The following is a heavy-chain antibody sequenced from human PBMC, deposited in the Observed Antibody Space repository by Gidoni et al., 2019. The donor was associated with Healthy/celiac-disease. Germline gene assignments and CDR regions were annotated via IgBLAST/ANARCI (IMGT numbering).Heavy chain of an antibody. J-gene: IGHJ3*02. CDR3: ARDRIWEYSSSWAPPLDAFDI. V-gene: IGHV1-2*02. CDR1: GYTFTGYY. Sequence: QVQLVQSGAEVKKPGSSVTVSCKASGYTFTGYYMHWVRQAPGQGLEWMGWINPNSGGTNYAQKFQGRVTMTRDTSISTAYMELSRLRSDDTAVYYCARDRIWEYSSSWAPPLDAFDIWGQGTMVTVSS. D-gene: IGHD6-13*01. CDR2: INPNSGGT.